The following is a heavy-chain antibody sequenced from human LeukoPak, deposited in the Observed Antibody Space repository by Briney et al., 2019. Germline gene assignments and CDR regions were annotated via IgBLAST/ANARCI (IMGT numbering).Heavy chain of an antibody. CDR1: GGSISSYF. V-gene: IGHV4-59*01. J-gene: IGHJ4*02. CDR3: ARGGWLKSGDYFDY. D-gene: IGHD5-24*01. Sequence: SETLSLTCTVSGGSISSYFWSWIRQSRGKGLEWIGYIYYSGSTSYNPSLMSRVTISVDTSKNHFSLRLTSVTAADTAVYYCARGGWLKSGDYFDYWGQGTLVTVSS. CDR2: IYYSGST.